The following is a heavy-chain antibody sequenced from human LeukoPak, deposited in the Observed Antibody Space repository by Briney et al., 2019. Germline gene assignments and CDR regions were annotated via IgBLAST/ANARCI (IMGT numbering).Heavy chain of an antibody. CDR1: GGTFSSYA. CDR3: ARDGKMGGSGWHSPLYYYYYMDV. CDR2: IIPIFGRA. J-gene: IGHJ6*03. D-gene: IGHD6-19*01. V-gene: IGHV1-69*13. Sequence: ASVKVSCKASGGTFSSYAISWVRQARGQGLEWMGGIIPIFGRANYAQKFQGRVTITADESTSTAYMELSSLRSEDTAVYYCARDGKMGGSGWHSPLYYYYYMDVWGKGTTVTVSS.